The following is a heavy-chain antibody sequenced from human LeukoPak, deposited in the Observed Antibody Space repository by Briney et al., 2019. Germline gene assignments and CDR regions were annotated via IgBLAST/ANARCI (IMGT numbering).Heavy chain of an antibody. Sequence: QAGGSLRLSCAASGFTFSSYSMNWVRQAPGKGLEWVSYISSSSSTIYYADSVKGRFTISRDNAKNSLYLQMNSLRAEDTAVYSCARGADGVSSNSRGWFDPWGQGTLVTVSS. D-gene: IGHD2-15*01. V-gene: IGHV3-48*01. CDR2: ISSSSSTI. CDR3: ARGADGVSSNSRGWFDP. J-gene: IGHJ5*02. CDR1: GFTFSSYS.